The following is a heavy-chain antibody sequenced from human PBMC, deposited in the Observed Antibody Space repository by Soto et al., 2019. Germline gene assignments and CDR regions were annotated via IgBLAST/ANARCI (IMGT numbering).Heavy chain of an antibody. J-gene: IGHJ6*02. CDR3: AGGSWELYYYYYGMDV. CDR2: ISSSSSYI. V-gene: IGHV3-21*01. Sequence: GGSLRLSCAASGFTFSRYSMNWVRQAPGKGLEWVSSISSSSSYIYYADSVKGRFTISRDNAKNSLYLQMNSLRAEDTAVYYCAGGSWELYYYYYGMDVWGQGTTVTVSS. CDR1: GFTFSRYS. D-gene: IGHD1-26*01.